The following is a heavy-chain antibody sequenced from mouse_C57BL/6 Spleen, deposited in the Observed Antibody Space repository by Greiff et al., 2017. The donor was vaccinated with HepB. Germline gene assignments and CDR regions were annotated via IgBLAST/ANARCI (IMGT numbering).Heavy chain of an antibody. Sequence: EVQVVESGGDLVKPGGSLKLSCAASGFTFSSYGMSWVRQTPDKRLEWVATISSGGSYTYYPDSVKGRFTISRDNAKNTLYLQMSSLKSEDTAMYYCARLATTVGYFDVWGTGTTVTVSS. D-gene: IGHD1-1*01. CDR3: ARLATTVGYFDV. CDR2: ISSGGSYT. V-gene: IGHV5-6*01. CDR1: GFTFSSYG. J-gene: IGHJ1*03.